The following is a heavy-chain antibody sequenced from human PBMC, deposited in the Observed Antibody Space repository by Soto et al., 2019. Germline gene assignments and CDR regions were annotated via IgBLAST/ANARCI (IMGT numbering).Heavy chain of an antibody. J-gene: IGHJ4*02. V-gene: IGHV4-31*03. CDR3: ARMSGTYYVLDY. D-gene: IGHD1-26*01. CDR1: NASITSSGYY. CDR2: IYHSGST. Sequence: QVQLQESGPRLVEASQTLSLTCTVSNASITSSGYYWSWVRQPTGKRLEWIGYIYHSGSTFYSPSLQSRLTMSVDTSKNQFSLTLRSVTAADTAVYHCARMSGTYYVLDYWVQGTLVTVSS.